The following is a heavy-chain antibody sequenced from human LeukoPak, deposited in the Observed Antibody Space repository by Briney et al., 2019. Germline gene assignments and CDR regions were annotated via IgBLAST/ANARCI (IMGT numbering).Heavy chain of an antibody. CDR1: GDSISSYY. CDR3: ARELFDLWLDTNWFDP. V-gene: IGHV4-4*07. D-gene: IGHD6-19*01. Sequence: SETLSLTCTVSGDSISSYYWSWIRKPAGKGLEWIGRIYTSGSINYNPSLKSRVTMSVDTSKNQFSLRLTSVTAADTAVYYCARELFDLWLDTNWFDPWGQGTLVTVSS. CDR2: IYTSGSI. J-gene: IGHJ5*02.